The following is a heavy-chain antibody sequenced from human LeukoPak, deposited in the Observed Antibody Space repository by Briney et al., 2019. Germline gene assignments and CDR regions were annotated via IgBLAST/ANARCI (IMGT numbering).Heavy chain of an antibody. Sequence: GGSLRLSCAASGFTFSSYSMNWVRQAPGKGLEWVSYISSSSRTIYYADSVKGRFTISRDNAKNSLYLQMNSLRDEDTAVYYCARDGFGDYVWGSYRFPPPNAFDIWGQGTMVTVSS. CDR2: ISSSSRTI. J-gene: IGHJ3*02. V-gene: IGHV3-48*02. D-gene: IGHD3-16*02. CDR1: GFTFSSYS. CDR3: ARDGFGDYVWGSYRFPPPNAFDI.